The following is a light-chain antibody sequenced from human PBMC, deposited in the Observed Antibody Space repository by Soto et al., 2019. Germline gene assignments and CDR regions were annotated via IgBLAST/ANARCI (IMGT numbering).Light chain of an antibody. V-gene: IGLV2-8*01. Sequence: QSALTQPPSASGSPGQSVTISCTGTSSDVGGYNYVSWYQQHPGKAPKLMIYEVSKRPSGVPDRFSGSKSGNTASLTVSGLQAEDEADYYCRSYAGSNKIGGGTKLTVL. CDR2: EVS. CDR3: RSYAGSNK. CDR1: SSDVGGYNY. J-gene: IGLJ2*01.